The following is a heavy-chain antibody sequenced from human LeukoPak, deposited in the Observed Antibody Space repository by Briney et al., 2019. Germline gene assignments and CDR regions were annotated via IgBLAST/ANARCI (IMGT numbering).Heavy chain of an antibody. CDR1: SGSISTSNYY. V-gene: IGHV4-39*07. CDR2: IFYSGST. D-gene: IGHD3-10*01. J-gene: IGHJ5*02. Sequence: SETLSLTCTVSSGSISTSNYYWGWVRQPPGKALEWIGNIFYSGSTYYNPSLKSRVTMSVDTSKNQFSLNLNSVTAADTAVYYCAKLVVRGVISRFDPWGQGTLVTVSS. CDR3: AKLVVRGVISRFDP.